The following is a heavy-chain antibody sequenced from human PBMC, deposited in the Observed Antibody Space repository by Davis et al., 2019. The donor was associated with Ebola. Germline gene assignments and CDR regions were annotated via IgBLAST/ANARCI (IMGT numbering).Heavy chain of an antibody. J-gene: IGHJ4*02. D-gene: IGHD4-11*01. Sequence: GESLKISCTVSGFMFSQYGFHWVRQAPGKGLEWLTFIRPDGIDKYYGDSVKGRFTISRDNPKNTLYLQMNSLRPEDTAVYYCARDSDDYSFDYWGQGTLVTVSS. V-gene: IGHV3-30*02. CDR1: GFMFSQYG. CDR3: ARDSDDYSFDY. CDR2: IRPDGIDK.